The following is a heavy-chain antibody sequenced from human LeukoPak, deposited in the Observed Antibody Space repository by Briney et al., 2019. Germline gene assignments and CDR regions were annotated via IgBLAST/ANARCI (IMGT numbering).Heavy chain of an antibody. CDR3: ARGGGSGLYCSSTSCYWFDP. CDR1: GGSFSGYY. V-gene: IGHV4-34*01. Sequence: SETLSLTCAVYGGSFSGYYWSWIRQPPGKGLEWIGEINHSGSTNYNPSLKSRVTISVDTSKNQISLKRSSVTAADTAVYYCARGGGSGLYCSSTSCYWFDPWGQGTLVTVSS. J-gene: IGHJ5*02. CDR2: INHSGST. D-gene: IGHD2-2*01.